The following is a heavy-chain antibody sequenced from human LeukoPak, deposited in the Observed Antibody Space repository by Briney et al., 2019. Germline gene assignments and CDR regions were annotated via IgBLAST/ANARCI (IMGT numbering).Heavy chain of an antibody. CDR3: ARATTYYYGSGSLFDP. V-gene: IGHV4-34*01. CDR2: INHSGST. Sequence: SETLSLTCAVYGGSFSGYYWSWIRQPPGKGLEWIGEINHSGSTNYNPSLKSRVTISVDTSKNQFSLKLSSVTAADTAVYYCARATTYYYGSGSLFDPWGQGTLVTVSS. CDR1: GGSFSGYY. D-gene: IGHD3-10*01. J-gene: IGHJ5*02.